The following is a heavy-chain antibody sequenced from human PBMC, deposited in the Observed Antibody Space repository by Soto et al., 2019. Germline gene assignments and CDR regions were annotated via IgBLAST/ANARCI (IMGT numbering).Heavy chain of an antibody. J-gene: IGHJ4*02. D-gene: IGHD3-10*01. V-gene: IGHV3-48*01. CDR3: ARDRGFRNPLDN. CDR2: ITGSSSTT. CDR1: GFTFSSYS. Sequence: EVQLVESGGGLVQPGGSLRLSCAASGFTFSSYSMNWIRQVPGKGLEWVSYITGSSSTTYYADSVKGRFTISRDNANNSLYLQMNSLRAEYTALYYCARDRGFRNPLDNWGQGILVTVSS.